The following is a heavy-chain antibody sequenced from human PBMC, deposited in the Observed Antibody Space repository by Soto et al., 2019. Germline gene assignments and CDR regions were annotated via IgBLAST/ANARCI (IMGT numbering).Heavy chain of an antibody. J-gene: IGHJ5*02. Sequence: ASVKVSCKASVGTFSSYAISWVRQAPGQGLEWMGGIIPIFGTANYAQKFQGRVTITADESTSTAYMELSSLRSEDTAVYYCARDAPNGDYLGVWFDPWGQGTLVTVSS. V-gene: IGHV1-69*13. CDR3: ARDAPNGDYLGVWFDP. D-gene: IGHD4-17*01. CDR2: IIPIFGTA. CDR1: VGTFSSYA.